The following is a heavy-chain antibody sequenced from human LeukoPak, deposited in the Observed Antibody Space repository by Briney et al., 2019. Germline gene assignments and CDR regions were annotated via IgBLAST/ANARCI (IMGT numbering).Heavy chain of an antibody. CDR2: IIPIFGTA. CDR1: GGTFSSYA. J-gene: IGHJ3*02. D-gene: IGHD3-3*01. V-gene: IGHV1-69*06. Sequence: SVKVSCKASGGTFSSYAISWVRQAPGQGLEWMGGIIPIFGTANYAQKFQGRVTITADKSTSTAYMELSSLRSEDTAVYYCASWVRFWDLSHAFDIWGQGTMVTVSS. CDR3: ASWVRFWDLSHAFDI.